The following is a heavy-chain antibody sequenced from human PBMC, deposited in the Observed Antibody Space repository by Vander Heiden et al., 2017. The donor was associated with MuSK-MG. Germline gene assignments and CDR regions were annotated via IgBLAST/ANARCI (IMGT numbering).Heavy chain of an antibody. CDR2: LSTSSSYI. J-gene: IGHJ4*02. Sequence: EVQLVESGGGLVEPGGSLRLSCAASGFTFSSYSMNWVRQAPGKGLEWFSCLSTSSSYIYYTDSVKGLFTISRDNAKNSLYLQMNSLSAEDTSVYYCATWGRYQRVYYWGQGTLVTVSS. D-gene: IGHD3-16*02. CDR1: GFTFSSYS. CDR3: ATWGRYQRVYY. V-gene: IGHV3-21*01.